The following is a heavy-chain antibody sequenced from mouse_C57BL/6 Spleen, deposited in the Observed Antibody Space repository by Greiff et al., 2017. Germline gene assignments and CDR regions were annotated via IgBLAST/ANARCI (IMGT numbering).Heavy chain of an antibody. D-gene: IGHD1-1*01. CDR2: IWSGGST. V-gene: IGHV2-2*01. CDR1: GFSLTSYG. CDR3: ARPVLDYGSSGDFDV. J-gene: IGHJ1*03. Sequence: VKLVESGPGLVQPSQSLSITCTVSGFSLTSYGVHWVRQSPGKGLEWLGVIWSGGSTDSTAAFISRLSISKDNSKSQVFFKRNSLQADDTAIYYCARPVLDYGSSGDFDVWGTGTSVTVSS.